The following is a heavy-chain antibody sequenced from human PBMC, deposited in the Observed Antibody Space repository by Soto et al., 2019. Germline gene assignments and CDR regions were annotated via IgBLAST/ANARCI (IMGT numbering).Heavy chain of an antibody. CDR3: ARVRRGYSYGYYYYYGMDV. D-gene: IGHD5-18*01. CDR1: GYTFTSYD. Sequence: ASVKVSCKASGYTFTSYDINWVRQATGQGLEWMGWMNPNSGNTGYAQKFQGRVTMTRNTSISTAYMELSSLRSEDTAVYYCARVRRGYSYGYYYYYGMDVWGQGTTVTVSS. CDR2: MNPNSGNT. V-gene: IGHV1-8*01. J-gene: IGHJ6*02.